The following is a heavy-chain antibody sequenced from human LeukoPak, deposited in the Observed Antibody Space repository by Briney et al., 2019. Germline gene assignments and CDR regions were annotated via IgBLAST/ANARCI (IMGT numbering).Heavy chain of an antibody. J-gene: IGHJ4*02. D-gene: IGHD1-26*01. CDR1: GYTFTSYA. Sequence: ASVKVSCKASGYTFTSYAMNWVRQAPGQGLEWMGWINTNTGNPTYAQGFTGRFVFSLNTSVSTAYLQISSLKAEDTAVYYCARSRIVWWELEGYYFDYWGQGTQVTVSS. CDR3: ARSRIVWWELEGYYFDY. V-gene: IGHV7-4-1*02. CDR2: INTNTGNP.